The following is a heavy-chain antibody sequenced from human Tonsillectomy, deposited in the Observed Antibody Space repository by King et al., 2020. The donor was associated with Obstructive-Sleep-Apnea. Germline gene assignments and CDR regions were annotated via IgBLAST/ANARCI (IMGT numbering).Heavy chain of an antibody. Sequence: VQLVESGGGLVQPGGSLRLSCAASGFTFSNYVMSWVRQAPGKGLEWVSSISGSAGSTYYADSVKGRFTISRDNSKNTLYLQKNSLRAADTAVFYCAGRYYDSAGYYYGFDHWGQGTLVTVSS. V-gene: IGHV3-23*04. CDR1: GFTFSNYV. J-gene: IGHJ4*02. CDR3: AGRYYDSAGYYYGFDH. D-gene: IGHD3-22*01. CDR2: ISGSAGST.